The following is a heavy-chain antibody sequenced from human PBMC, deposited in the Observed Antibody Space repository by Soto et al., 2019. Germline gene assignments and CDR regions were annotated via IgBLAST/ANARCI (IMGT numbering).Heavy chain of an antibody. J-gene: IGHJ3*02. D-gene: IGHD3-22*01. V-gene: IGHV1-18*01. CDR3: ARDKYYYDSGGYPPDAFDI. CDR1: GYTFTSYG. Sequence: ASVKVSCKASGYTFTSYGISWVRQAPGQGLEWMGWISAYNGNTNYAQKLQGRVTMTTDTSTSTAYMELRSLRSDDTAVYYCARDKYYYDSGGYPPDAFDIWGQGTMVTVSS. CDR2: ISAYNGNT.